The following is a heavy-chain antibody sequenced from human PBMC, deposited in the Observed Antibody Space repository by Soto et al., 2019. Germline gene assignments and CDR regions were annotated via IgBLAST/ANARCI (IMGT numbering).Heavy chain of an antibody. J-gene: IGHJ5*02. D-gene: IGHD6-13*01. V-gene: IGHV4-59*08. Sequence: QVQLQESGPGLVRPSETLSLACTVSGASISDYYWSWIRQPPGKGLEWLGFVYYRGNTKINPSLQARATISLDKSKSQFSLRLSSVTAADTAVYFCAASDSSSWNFWFDPWGQGTLVSVSS. CDR1: GASISDYY. CDR2: VYYRGNT. CDR3: AASDSSSWNFWFDP.